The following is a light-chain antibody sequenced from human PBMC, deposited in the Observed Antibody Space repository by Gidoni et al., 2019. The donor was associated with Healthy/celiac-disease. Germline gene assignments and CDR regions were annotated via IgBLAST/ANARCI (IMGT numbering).Light chain of an antibody. V-gene: IGKV3-11*01. CDR1: QSVSSY. CDR2: DAS. CDR3: QQRNNWPPGIT. Sequence: EIVLTQSPATLSLSPGARATLSCRASQSVSSYLAWYQQKPGQAPRLLIYDASNRATGIPARFSGSGSGTDFTLTISSLEPEDFAVYYCQQRNNWPPGITFGGGTKVEIK. J-gene: IGKJ4*01.